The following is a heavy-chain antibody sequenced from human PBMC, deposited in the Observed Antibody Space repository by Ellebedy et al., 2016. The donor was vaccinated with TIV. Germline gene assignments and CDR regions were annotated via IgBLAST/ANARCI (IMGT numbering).Heavy chain of an antibody. Sequence: ASVKVSCKASGYTFTSYDINWVRQATGQGLEWMGWISAYNGNTNYAQKLQGRVTMTTDTSTSTAYMELRSLRSDDTAVYYCARDYDGSGSYDYWGQGTLVTVSS. CDR1: GYTFTSYD. CDR2: ISAYNGNT. D-gene: IGHD3-10*01. CDR3: ARDYDGSGSYDY. V-gene: IGHV1-18*01. J-gene: IGHJ4*02.